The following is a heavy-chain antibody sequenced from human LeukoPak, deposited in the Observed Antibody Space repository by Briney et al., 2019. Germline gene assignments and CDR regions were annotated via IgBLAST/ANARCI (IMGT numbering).Heavy chain of an antibody. CDR3: ARDPHCSSNNCPYDY. Sequence: SETLSLTCTVSGGSISSSSYYWGWIRQPPGKGLEWIGSIYYSGSTYYNPSLKSRVTISVDTSKNQFSLKLSSVTAADTAVYYCARDPHCSSNNCPYDYWGQGILVIVSS. D-gene: IGHD2-2*01. CDR1: GGSISSSSYY. CDR2: IYYSGST. V-gene: IGHV4-39*07. J-gene: IGHJ4*02.